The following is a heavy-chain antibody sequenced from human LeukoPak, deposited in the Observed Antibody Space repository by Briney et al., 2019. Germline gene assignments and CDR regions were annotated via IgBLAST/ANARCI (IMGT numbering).Heavy chain of an antibody. Sequence: PGGSLRLSCAASGFTFSTYAMSWVRQAPGKGLEWVSAISGSGGGSTYYADSVKGRFTISRDNSKNTLYLQMNSLRAEDTAVYYCAKDLNRNDFWSSRDVFDISGQGTMVTVSS. CDR1: GFTFSTYA. J-gene: IGHJ3*02. V-gene: IGHV3-23*01. D-gene: IGHD3-3*01. CDR2: ISGSGGGST. CDR3: AKDLNRNDFWSSRDVFDI.